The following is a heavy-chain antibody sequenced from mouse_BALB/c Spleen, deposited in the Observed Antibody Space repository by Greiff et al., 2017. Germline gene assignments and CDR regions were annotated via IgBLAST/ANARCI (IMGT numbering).Heavy chain of an antibody. CDR3: ARGDYYGSSPSYAMDY. CDR1: GFNIKDYY. Sequence: VHVKQSGAELVRPGALVKLSCKASGFNIKDYYMHWVKQRPEQGLEWIGWIDPENGNTIYDPKFQGKASITADTSSNTAYLQLSSLTSEDTAVYYCARGDYYGSSPSYAMDYWGQGTSVTVSS. J-gene: IGHJ4*01. D-gene: IGHD1-1*01. CDR2: IDPENGNT. V-gene: IGHV14-1*02.